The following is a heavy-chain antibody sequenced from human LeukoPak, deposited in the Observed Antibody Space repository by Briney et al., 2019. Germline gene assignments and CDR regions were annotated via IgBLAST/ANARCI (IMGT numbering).Heavy chain of an antibody. V-gene: IGHV3-9*03. CDR3: AKGSGYSSSAGWFDP. Sequence: GGSLRLSCAASGFSFSTYGMHWVRQAPGKGLAWVSGISWNSGSIGYADSVKGRFTISRDNAKNSLYLQMNSLRAEDMALYYCAKGSGYSSSAGWFDPWGQGTLVTVSS. CDR2: ISWNSGSI. J-gene: IGHJ5*02. CDR1: GFSFSTYG. D-gene: IGHD6-6*01.